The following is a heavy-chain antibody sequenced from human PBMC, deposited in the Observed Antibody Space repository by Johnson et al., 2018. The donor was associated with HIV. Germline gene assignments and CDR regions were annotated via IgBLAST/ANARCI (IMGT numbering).Heavy chain of an antibody. J-gene: IGHJ3*02. D-gene: IGHD3-22*01. CDR3: ARGFGNSGYYYGRFGAFDI. CDR2: ISYDGSNK. CDR1: GFTFSSYA. Sequence: QVQLVESGGGVVQPGRSLRLSCAASGFTFSSYAMHWVRQAPGKGLEWVAVISYDGSNKNHADSVKGRFTISRDNSKNTLYLQMNSLRAEDTAVYYCARGFGNSGYYYGRFGAFDIWGQGTMVTVSS. V-gene: IGHV3-30*04.